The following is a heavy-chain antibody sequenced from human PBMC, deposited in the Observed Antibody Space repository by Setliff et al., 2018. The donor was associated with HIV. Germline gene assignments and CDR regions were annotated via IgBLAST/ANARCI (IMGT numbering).Heavy chain of an antibody. Sequence: PSETLSLTCTVSGGSISSHYWSWIRQPPGKGLEWIGSIYYSGSTNYNPSLKSRVHISVDTSKNQFSLKLSSATAADTAVYYCARGGASSKYLDPWGQGTLVTVSS. V-gene: IGHV4-59*11. CDR3: ARGGASSKYLDP. J-gene: IGHJ5*02. CDR2: IYYSGST. D-gene: IGHD2-15*01. CDR1: GGSISSHY.